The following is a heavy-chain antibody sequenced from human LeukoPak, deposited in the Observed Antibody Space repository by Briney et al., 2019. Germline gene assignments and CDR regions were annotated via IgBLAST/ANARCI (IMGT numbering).Heavy chain of an antibody. D-gene: IGHD6-6*01. V-gene: IGHV3-30*18. Sequence: GGSLRLSCAASGFTFSSYGMHWVRQAPGKGLEWVAVISYDGSNKYYADSVKGRFTISRDNSKNTLYLQMNSLRAEDTAVYNCAKISSSPTPIDYWGQGTLVTVSS. CDR1: GFTFSSYG. CDR3: AKISSSPTPIDY. J-gene: IGHJ4*02. CDR2: ISYDGSNK.